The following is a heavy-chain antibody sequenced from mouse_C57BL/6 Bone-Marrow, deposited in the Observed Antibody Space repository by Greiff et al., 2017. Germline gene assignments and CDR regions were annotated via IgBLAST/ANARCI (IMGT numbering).Heavy chain of an antibody. CDR3: AIGNSNYNY. J-gene: IGHJ3*01. V-gene: IGHV1-7*01. CDR1: GYTFTSYW. D-gene: IGHD2-5*01. Sequence: QVQLKQSGAELAKPGASVKLSCKASGYTFTSYWMHWVKQRPGQGLEWIGNINPSSGYTKYNQKFKDKATLTADKSSSTAYMQLSSLTDEDSAVYYCAIGNSNYNYWGQGTLVTVSA. CDR2: INPSSGYT.